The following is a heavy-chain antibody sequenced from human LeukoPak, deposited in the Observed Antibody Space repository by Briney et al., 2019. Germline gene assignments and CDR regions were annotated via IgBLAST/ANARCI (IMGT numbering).Heavy chain of an antibody. V-gene: IGHV3-7*01. Sequence: GGSLRLSCAASGFTFSSYWMSWVRQAPGKGLEWVANIKQDGSEKYYVDSVKGRFTISRDNAKSSLYLQMNSLRAEDTAVYYCARADFKEGRQLWSKNYYYYMDVGGKGTTVTVSS. CDR1: GFTFSSYW. CDR2: IKQDGSEK. D-gene: IGHD5-18*01. CDR3: ARADFKEGRQLWSKNYYYYMDV. J-gene: IGHJ6*03.